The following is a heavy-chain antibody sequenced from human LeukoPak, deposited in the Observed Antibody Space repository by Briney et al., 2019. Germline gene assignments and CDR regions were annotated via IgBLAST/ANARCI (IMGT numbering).Heavy chain of an antibody. CDR1: GFTFSSNG. Sequence: GGSLRLSCAASGFTFSSNGMNWVRQAPGKGLEWVSYISATGGTIYYADSVKGRFTISRDNAKNSLYLQMNSLRAEDTAVYYCARGPVEWELGTFDIWGQGTMVTVSS. CDR2: ISATGGTI. CDR3: ARGPVEWELGTFDI. V-gene: IGHV3-48*04. D-gene: IGHD1-26*01. J-gene: IGHJ3*02.